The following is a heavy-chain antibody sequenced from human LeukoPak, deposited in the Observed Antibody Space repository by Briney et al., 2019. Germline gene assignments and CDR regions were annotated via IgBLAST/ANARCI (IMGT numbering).Heavy chain of an antibody. CDR1: GYTFSSNY. V-gene: IGHV1-46*01. Sequence: ASVKVSCKASGYTFSSNYMHWVRQAPGQGLEWMGIINPSGGSTNYAQKFQGRVTMTRDTSTSTVYMELSSLRSEDTAVYYCARGCGGDCYDYWGQGTLVTVSS. J-gene: IGHJ4*02. CDR2: INPSGGST. D-gene: IGHD2-21*01. CDR3: ARGCGGDCYDY.